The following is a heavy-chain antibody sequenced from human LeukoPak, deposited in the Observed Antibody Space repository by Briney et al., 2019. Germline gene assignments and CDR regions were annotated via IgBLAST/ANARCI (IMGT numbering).Heavy chain of an antibody. Sequence: GASVNVSRKSSGYTFTSYGISWVRQPPGQGLEWMGWISAYNGNSNYAQKLQSRVTMTTDTSTSTAYMELRSLRSDDTAVYYCARDLFSNYDSWDLVSGSGVNHWGQGTLVTVSS. CDR3: ARDLFSNYDSWDLVSGSGVNH. CDR2: ISAYNGNS. V-gene: IGHV1-18*01. D-gene: IGHD4-11*01. CDR1: GYTFTSYG. J-gene: IGHJ4*02.